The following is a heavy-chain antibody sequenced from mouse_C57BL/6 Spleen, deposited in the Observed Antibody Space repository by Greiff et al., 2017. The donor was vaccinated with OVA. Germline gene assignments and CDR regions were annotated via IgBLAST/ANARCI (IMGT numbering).Heavy chain of an antibody. CDR3: EREGITEVVYFDY. CDR2: IYPGSGST. D-gene: IGHD1-1*01. Sequence: QVQLQQSGAELVKPGASVKMSCKASGYTFTSYWITWVKQRPGQGLEWIGDIYPGSGSTNYNDKFKSKATLTVDTSSSTAYMQLSSLTSEDSAVYYCEREGITEVVYFDYWGQGTTLTVSS. CDR1: GYTFTSYW. J-gene: IGHJ2*01. V-gene: IGHV1-55*01.